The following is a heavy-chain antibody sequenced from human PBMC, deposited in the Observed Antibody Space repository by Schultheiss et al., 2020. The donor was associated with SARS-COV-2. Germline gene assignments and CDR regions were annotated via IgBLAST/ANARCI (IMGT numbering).Heavy chain of an antibody. J-gene: IGHJ4*02. Sequence: GGSLRLSCSASGFTFSSYAMHWVRQAPGKGLEYVSAISSNGGSTYYADSVKGRFTISRDNSKNKLYLQMSSLRAEDTAVYYCVKGVYCSGGSCNDYWGQGTLVTVSS. CDR3: VKGVYCSGGSCNDY. CDR1: GFTFSSYA. CDR2: ISSNGGST. V-gene: IGHV3-64D*06. D-gene: IGHD2-15*01.